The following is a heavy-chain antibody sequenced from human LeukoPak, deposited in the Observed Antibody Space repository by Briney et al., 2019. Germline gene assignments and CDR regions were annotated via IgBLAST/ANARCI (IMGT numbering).Heavy chain of an antibody. CDR3: ARDPYYYDSSGYYPPFDY. D-gene: IGHD3-22*01. Sequence: ASVKVSCKASGYTFTSYGISWVRQAPGQRLEWMGWISAYNGNTNYAQKLQGRVTMTTDTSTSTAYMELRSLRSDDTAVYYCARDPYYYDSSGYYPPFDYWGQGTLVTVSS. V-gene: IGHV1-18*01. CDR2: ISAYNGNT. CDR1: GYTFTSYG. J-gene: IGHJ4*02.